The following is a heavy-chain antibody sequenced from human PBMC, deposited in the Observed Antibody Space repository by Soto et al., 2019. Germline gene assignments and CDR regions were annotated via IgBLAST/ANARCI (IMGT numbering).Heavy chain of an antibody. CDR2: IRSKAYGGTT. CDR3: TRDRVAAAVSVNYYMDV. J-gene: IGHJ6*03. D-gene: IGHD6-13*01. V-gene: IGHV3-49*01. CDR1: GFTFGDYA. Sequence: GGSLRLSCTASGFTFGDYAMSWFRQAPGKGLEWVGFIRSKAYGGTTEYTASVKGRFTISRDNSKSIAYLQMNSLKTEDTAVYYCTRDRVAAAVSVNYYMDVWGKGTTVTVSS.